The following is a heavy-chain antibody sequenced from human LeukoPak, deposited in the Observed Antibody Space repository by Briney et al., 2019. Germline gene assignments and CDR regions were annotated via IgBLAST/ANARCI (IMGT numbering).Heavy chain of an antibody. D-gene: IGHD3-3*01. J-gene: IGHJ4*02. V-gene: IGHV4-59*01. CDR2: INYSGST. Sequence: SETLSLTCTVSGGSISIYYWSWIRQPPGKGLEWIGYINYSGSTNYNPSLKSRVTISVDTSKNQFSLKLISVTAADTAVYYCARENWEEVFGAVTVDWGQGTLVTVSS. CDR1: GGSISIYY. CDR3: ARENWEEVFGAVTVD.